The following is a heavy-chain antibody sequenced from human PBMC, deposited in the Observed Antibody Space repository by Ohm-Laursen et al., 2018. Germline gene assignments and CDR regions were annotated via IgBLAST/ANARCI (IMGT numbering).Heavy chain of an antibody. CDR2: ISDDGNNK. CDR3: ARESNFDY. V-gene: IGHV3-30*03. Sequence: SLGLSCTASGFTFSSFGIHWVRQAPGKGLEWVAAISDDGNNKHYADSVKGRFTISRDDSKNTLYLQMNSLRGEDTAVYYCARESNFDYWGQGTLVTVSS. J-gene: IGHJ4*02. CDR1: GFTFSSFG.